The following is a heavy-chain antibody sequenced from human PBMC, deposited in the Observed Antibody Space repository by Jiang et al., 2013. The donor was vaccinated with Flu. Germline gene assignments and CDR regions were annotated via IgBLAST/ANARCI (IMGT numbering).Heavy chain of an antibody. J-gene: IGHJ4*02. CDR2: TYYQSKWYS. CDR1: GDSVSTNSGA. CDR3: ARDSSRYCSGGTCYGGFDY. Sequence: SQTLSLTCAISGDSVSTNSGAWNWLRQSPSRGLEWLGRTYYQSKWYSDYAVSVKSRITINPDTSMNQFSLQMNSVTAEDTAVYYCARDSSRYCSGGTCYGGFDYWGQGALVTVSS. D-gene: IGHD2-15*01. V-gene: IGHV6-1*01.